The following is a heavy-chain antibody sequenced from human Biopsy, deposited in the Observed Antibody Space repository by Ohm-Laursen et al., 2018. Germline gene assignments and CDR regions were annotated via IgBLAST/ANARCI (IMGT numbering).Heavy chain of an antibody. CDR1: GFIFSTYV. CDR2: ISYDGSNI. Sequence: SLKISCNASGFIFSTYVMHWVRQAPGKGLEWVALISYDGSNIHYAVSVKGRFTISRDNSKNTLYLQMNSLRAEDTAIYSCAGNYGDYYFDFWGRGTLVTVSS. CDR3: AGNYGDYYFDF. J-gene: IGHJ4*02. V-gene: IGHV3-30*03. D-gene: IGHD3-10*01.